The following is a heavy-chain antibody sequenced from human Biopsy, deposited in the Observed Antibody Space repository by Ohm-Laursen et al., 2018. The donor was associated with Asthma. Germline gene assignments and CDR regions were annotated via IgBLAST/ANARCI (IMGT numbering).Heavy chain of an antibody. J-gene: IGHJ6*02. CDR3: ASPSSSREILYYYYNMDI. CDR1: GGTFGNYA. CDR2: ISPVFGST. D-gene: IGHD6-13*01. Sequence: SVKVSCKASGGTFGNYAISWVRQAPGLGLEWMGGISPVFGSTNIAQKFQGRVTISADVFTKTAYLEVSSLRSDDTAVYYCASPSSSREILYYYYNMDIWGQGTTVTVSS. V-gene: IGHV1-69*13.